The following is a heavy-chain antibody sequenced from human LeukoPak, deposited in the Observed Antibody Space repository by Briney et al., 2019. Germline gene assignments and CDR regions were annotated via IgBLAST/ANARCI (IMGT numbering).Heavy chain of an antibody. Sequence: GGSLRLSCAASGFTVSSNYMSWVRQAPGKGLEWVSVIYSGGSTYYADSVKGRFTISRDNSKNTLYLQMNSLRAEDTAVYYCAKDGYNLGYYYYYMDVWGKGTTVTVSS. CDR3: AKDGYNLGYYYYYMDV. D-gene: IGHD5-24*01. CDR2: IYSGGST. CDR1: GFTVSSNY. V-gene: IGHV3-66*01. J-gene: IGHJ6*03.